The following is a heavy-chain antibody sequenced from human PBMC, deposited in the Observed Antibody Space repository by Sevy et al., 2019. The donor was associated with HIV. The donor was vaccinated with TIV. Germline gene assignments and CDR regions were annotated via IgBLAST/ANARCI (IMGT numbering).Heavy chain of an antibody. D-gene: IGHD4-17*01. CDR2: IQEDGSDK. CDR3: ATDPFSVTTSNAYMDV. CDR1: GFTFSDHY. J-gene: IGHJ6*03. Sequence: GGSLRLSCAASGFTFSDHYMEWVRQAPGKGLEWVANIQEDGSDKYYVDSVKGRFTISRDNAKNSLYLQMNSLRAEDTAVYYCATDPFSVTTSNAYMDVWGKGTTVTVSS. V-gene: IGHV3-7*01.